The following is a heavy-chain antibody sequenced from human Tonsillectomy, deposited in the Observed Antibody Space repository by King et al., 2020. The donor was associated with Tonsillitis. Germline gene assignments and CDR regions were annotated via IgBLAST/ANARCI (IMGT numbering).Heavy chain of an antibody. J-gene: IGHJ6*02. CDR2: IIPIFGTA. CDR3: ARGWFGGMLLYYCGMDV. Sequence: QLVQSGAEVKKPGSSVKVSCKASGGTFSSYAISWVRQAPGQGLEWMGGIIPIFGTANYAQKFQGRVTITADESTSTAYMELSSLRSEDTAEYYCARGWFGGMLLYYCGMDVWGQGTTVTVSS. V-gene: IGHV1-69*01. D-gene: IGHD3-10*01. CDR1: GGTFSSYA.